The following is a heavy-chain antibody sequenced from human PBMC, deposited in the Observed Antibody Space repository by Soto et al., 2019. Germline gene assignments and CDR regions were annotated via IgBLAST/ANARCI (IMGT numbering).Heavy chain of an antibody. V-gene: IGHV3-74*01. CDR3: ARDLTYFVLVPAAMHANYYYGMDV. D-gene: IGHD2-2*01. J-gene: IGHJ6*02. CDR1: GFTFSSYW. CDR2: INSDGSST. Sequence: EVQLVESEGGVVQPGGSLRLSCAASGFTFSSYWMHWVSQAPGKGLVWVSRINSDGSSTSYAVSVKGRFTISRDNAKNTLYLQMNSLRGEDTAVYYCARDLTYFVLVPAAMHANYYYGMDVWGQGTTVTVSS.